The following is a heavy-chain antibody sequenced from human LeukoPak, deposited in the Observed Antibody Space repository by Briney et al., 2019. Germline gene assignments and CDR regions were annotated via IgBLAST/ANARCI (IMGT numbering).Heavy chain of an antibody. D-gene: IGHD6-19*01. J-gene: IGHJ6*02. CDR3: ARVPLGTQQWLESRRGMDV. CDR1: GFTVTSTY. V-gene: IGHV3-74*01. CDR2: ISSDGQST. Sequence: GGSLRLSCVASGFTVTSTYMSWVRQAPGKGLVWVSRISSDGQSTRYANSVKGRFTISRDNAKNTLYLQMNSLRAGDTAVYYCARVPLGTQQWLESRRGMDVWGQGTTVTVSS.